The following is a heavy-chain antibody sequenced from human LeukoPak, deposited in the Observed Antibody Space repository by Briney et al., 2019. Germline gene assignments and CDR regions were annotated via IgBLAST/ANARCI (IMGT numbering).Heavy chain of an antibody. D-gene: IGHD5-24*01. J-gene: IGHJ4*02. V-gene: IGHV3-7*01. CDR2: ITEGGGEK. CDR3: ERYRLVWLPAPDFDY. Sequence: SGESLRLSCAASGFTISNYWMTWVRQAPGRGLEWVANITEGGGEKYNLAPVKGLFTISKTTANNATYQQMNMLRAEEPAVYYCERYRLVWLPAPDFDYWGQGSLVTVSS. CDR1: GFTISNYW.